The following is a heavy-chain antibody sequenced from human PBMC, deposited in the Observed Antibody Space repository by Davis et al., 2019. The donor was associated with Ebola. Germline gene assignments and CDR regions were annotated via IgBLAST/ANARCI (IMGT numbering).Heavy chain of an antibody. J-gene: IGHJ6*03. CDR2: ISGSGGST. V-gene: IGHV3-23*01. D-gene: IGHD2-2*01. CDR3: ARDGVVVPAANYYYYYMDV. CDR1: GFTFSSYA. Sequence: GESLKISCAASGFTFSSYAMSWVRQAPGKGLEWVSAISGSGGSTYYADSVKGRFTISRDNSKNTLYLQMNSLRAEDTAVYYCARDGVVVPAANYYYYYMDVWGQGTTVTVSS.